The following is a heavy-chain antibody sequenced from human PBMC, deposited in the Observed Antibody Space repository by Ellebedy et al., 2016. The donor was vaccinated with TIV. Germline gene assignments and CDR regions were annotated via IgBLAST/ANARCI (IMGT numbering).Heavy chain of an antibody. CDR3: ARDSGSSLRWAFDI. D-gene: IGHD6-13*01. CDR1: GFTFSSYD. V-gene: IGHV3-13*04. J-gene: IGHJ3*02. CDR2: IGTAGDT. Sequence: GGSLRLXXAASGFTFSSYDMHWVRQATGKGLEWVSAIGTAGDTYYPGSVKGRFTISRENAKNSLYLQMNSLRAGDTAVYYCARDSGSSLRWAFDIWGQGTMVTVSS.